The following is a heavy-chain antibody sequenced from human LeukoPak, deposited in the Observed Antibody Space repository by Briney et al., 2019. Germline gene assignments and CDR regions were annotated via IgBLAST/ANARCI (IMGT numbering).Heavy chain of an antibody. CDR2: IYYSGST. V-gene: IGHV4-39*07. Sequence: PSETLSLTCTVSGGSISSSSYYWGWIRQPPGKGLEWIGSIYYSGSTYYNPSLKSRVTISVDTSKNQFSLKLSSVTAADTAVYYCAREQTSSGYYIPTDYFDYWGQGTLVTVSS. CDR3: AREQTSSGYYIPTDYFDY. J-gene: IGHJ4*02. CDR1: GGSISSSSYY. D-gene: IGHD3-22*01.